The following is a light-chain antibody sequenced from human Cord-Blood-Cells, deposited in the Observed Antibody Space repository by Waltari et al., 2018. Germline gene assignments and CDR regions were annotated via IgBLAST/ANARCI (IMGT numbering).Light chain of an antibody. CDR1: QSVSSY. CDR3: QQRSNWPPFT. CDR2: DAS. J-gene: IGKJ3*01. V-gene: IGKV3-11*01. Sequence: EIVLTQSPAPLSLSLGERATLSCRASQSVSSYLAWYQQKPGQAPRLLIYDASNRATGIPARFSGSGSGTDFTLTISSLEPEDFAVYYCQQRSNWPPFTFGPGTKVDIK.